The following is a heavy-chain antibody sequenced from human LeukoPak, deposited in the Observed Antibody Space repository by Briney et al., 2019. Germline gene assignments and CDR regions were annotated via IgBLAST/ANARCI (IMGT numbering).Heavy chain of an antibody. CDR1: GGSFSRFY. J-gene: IGHJ5*02. D-gene: IGHD2-21*01. CDR3: ASLSSRDFCLVFVP. V-gene: IGHV4-59*01. CDR2: INSTGTT. Sequence: PSESLSLTCTVSGGSFSRFYWTWLRQPPGKGLEWIGHINSTGTTNYNPSLMSRVTISLKTSKNQFSLKQHYVPTADPAVFYCASLSSRDFCLVFVPWGQGILVTVSS.